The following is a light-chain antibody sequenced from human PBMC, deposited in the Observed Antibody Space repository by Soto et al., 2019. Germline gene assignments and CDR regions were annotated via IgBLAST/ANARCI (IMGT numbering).Light chain of an antibody. CDR3: QQYNSYTWT. CDR1: QSISTW. J-gene: IGKJ1*01. Sequence: DVQMTQSPSTLSASVGDRVTITCRASQSISTWLAWYQQKPGKAPKALIYDVSSLESGVPSRFSGSGSGTEFTLTISSLQPDDFATYYCQQYNSYTWTFGQGTKVDIK. V-gene: IGKV1-5*01. CDR2: DVS.